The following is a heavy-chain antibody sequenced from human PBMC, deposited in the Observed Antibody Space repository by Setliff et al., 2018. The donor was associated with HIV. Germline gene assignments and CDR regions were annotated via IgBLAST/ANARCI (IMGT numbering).Heavy chain of an antibody. CDR1: GVSFSSSSYY. D-gene: IGHD3-16*01. J-gene: IGHJ4*02. CDR2: FYYSGST. V-gene: IGHV4-39*01. CDR3: ARHSRAGDIDY. Sequence: SETLSLTCTVSGVSFSSSSYYRGWIRQPPGKGLEWIGSFYYSGSTYYNPSLKSRVTISVDTSKNQFSLRLTSVAAADTAVYYCARHSRAGDIDYWGRGTLVTVSS.